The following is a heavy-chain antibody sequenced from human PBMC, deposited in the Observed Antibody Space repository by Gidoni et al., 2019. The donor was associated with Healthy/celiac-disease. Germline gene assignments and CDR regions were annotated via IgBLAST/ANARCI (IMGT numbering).Heavy chain of an antibody. CDR2: IYSCGST. CDR3: ARHGAEQQLFEGDWFDP. Sequence: QLQLQESGPGLVKPSETLSLTCTVSGGSISSSSYYWGLIRQPPGKGLEWIGSIYSCGSTSYNPSLKRRVTISVDTSKNQFSLKLSSVTAADTAVYYCARHGAEQQLFEGDWFDPWGQGTLVTVSS. CDR1: GGSISSSSYY. V-gene: IGHV4-39*01. J-gene: IGHJ5*02. D-gene: IGHD6-13*01.